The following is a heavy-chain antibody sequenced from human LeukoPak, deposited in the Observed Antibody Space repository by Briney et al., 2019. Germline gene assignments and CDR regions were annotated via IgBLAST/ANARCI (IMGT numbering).Heavy chain of an antibody. CDR2: INPNSGGT. CDR3: AVVRFLEWITYGMDV. J-gene: IGHJ6*02. Sequence: ASVKVSCKASGYTFTGYYMPWVRQAPGQGLEWMGWINPNSGGTNYAHKIHGRVTMTRDTSISTASMELSRLRYNDTAVYYCAVVRFLEWITYGMDVWGQGTTVTVSS. V-gene: IGHV1-2*02. CDR1: GYTFTGYY. D-gene: IGHD3-3*01.